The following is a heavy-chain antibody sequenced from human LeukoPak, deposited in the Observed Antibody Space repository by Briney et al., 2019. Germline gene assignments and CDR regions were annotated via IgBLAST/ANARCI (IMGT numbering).Heavy chain of an antibody. CDR3: ARDYGDYGRGWFDP. V-gene: IGHV3-21*01. J-gene: IGHJ5*02. CDR1: GFTFSSYS. Sequence: GGSLRLSCAASGFTFSSYSMNWVRQAPGKGLEWVSSISSSSSYIYYADSVKGRFTISRDNAKNSLYLQMNSLRAEDTAVYYCARDYGDYGRGWFDPWGQGTLVTVSS. CDR2: ISSSSSYI. D-gene: IGHD4-17*01.